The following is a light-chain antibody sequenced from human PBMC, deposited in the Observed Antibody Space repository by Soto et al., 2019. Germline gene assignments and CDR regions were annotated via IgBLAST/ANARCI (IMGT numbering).Light chain of an antibody. CDR2: AAS. Sequence: AIRMTQSPSSFSASTGDRVTITCRASQGISSYLAWYQQKPGKAPKLLIYAASTLQSGVPSRFSGSGSGTDFTPTISCLQSEDFATYYCQQYYSYPPTFGGGTRVDIK. CDR3: QQYYSYPPT. CDR1: QGISSY. V-gene: IGKV1-8*01. J-gene: IGKJ4*01.